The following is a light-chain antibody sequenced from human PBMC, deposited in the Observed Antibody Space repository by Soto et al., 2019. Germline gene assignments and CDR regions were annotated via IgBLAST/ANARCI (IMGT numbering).Light chain of an antibody. Sequence: DIQMTQSPSSLSASVGDSVTITCRASQGIRNDFGCYQQKPGRAPKRLIYAASSLQSGVPSRFSGSVSGTEFTLTISSLQPEDFATYYCLQHNSYPYTFGQGTKLEIK. CDR2: AAS. CDR3: LQHNSYPYT. CDR1: QGIRND. J-gene: IGKJ2*01. V-gene: IGKV1-17*01.